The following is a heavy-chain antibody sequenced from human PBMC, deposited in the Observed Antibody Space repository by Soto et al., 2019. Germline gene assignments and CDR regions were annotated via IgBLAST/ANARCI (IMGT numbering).Heavy chain of an antibody. CDR3: ARHDCSGGSCRGYNWFDP. V-gene: IGHV4-59*08. CDR1: GGSIISYY. D-gene: IGHD2-15*01. CDR2: IYYSGST. J-gene: IGHJ5*02. Sequence: SETLSLTCTVSGGSIISYYWSWIRQPPWKGLEWIGYIYYSGSTNYNPSLKSRVTISVDTSKNQFSLKLSSVTAADTAVYYCARHDCSGGSCRGYNWFDPWGQGTLVTVSS.